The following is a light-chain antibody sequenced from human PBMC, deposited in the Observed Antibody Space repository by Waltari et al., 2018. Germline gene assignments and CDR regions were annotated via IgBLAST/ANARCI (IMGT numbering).Light chain of an antibody. CDR1: QSVSSY. CDR2: DAS. V-gene: IGKV3-11*01. J-gene: IGKJ4*01. Sequence: EIVLTQSPATLSLSPGERATLSCRASQSVSSYLAWYQQKPGQAPRLLIYDASNRAHGIPARFSGSGSGTDFTLTISSLEPEDFAVYYCQQRSNWAFGGGTKVEIK. CDR3: QQRSNWA.